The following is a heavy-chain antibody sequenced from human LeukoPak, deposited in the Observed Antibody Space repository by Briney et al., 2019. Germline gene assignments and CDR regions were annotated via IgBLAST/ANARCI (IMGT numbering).Heavy chain of an antibody. D-gene: IGHD4-23*01. V-gene: IGHV3-21*01. CDR3: AKDRGGNFDY. J-gene: IGHJ4*02. CDR2: ISSSSSYI. CDR1: GFTFSSYS. Sequence: GGSLRLSCAASGFTFSSYSMNWVRQAPGKGLEWVSSISSSSSYIYYADSVKGRFTISRDNSKNTLYLQMNSLRAEDTAVYYCAKDRGGNFDYWGQGTLVTVSS.